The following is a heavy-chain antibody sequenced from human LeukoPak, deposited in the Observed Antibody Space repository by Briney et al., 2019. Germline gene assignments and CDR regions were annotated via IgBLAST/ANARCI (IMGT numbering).Heavy chain of an antibody. J-gene: IGHJ4*02. V-gene: IGHV1-3*01. CDR1: GYTCTSYA. CDR2: ISAGNGNT. Sequence: ASVKVSCTASGYTCTSYAIHWVRQAPGQRLEWMGWISAGNGNTKYSQNFQGRVTFISNTSATTAFMELSSLRSEDAAVYYCARDSGSGNNDYWGQGTLVTASS. D-gene: IGHD1-26*01. CDR3: ARDSGSGNNDY.